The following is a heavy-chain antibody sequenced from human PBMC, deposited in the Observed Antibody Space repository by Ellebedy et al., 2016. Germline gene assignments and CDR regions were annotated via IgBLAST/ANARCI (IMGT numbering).Heavy chain of an antibody. V-gene: IGHV3-7*01. Sequence: GESLKISXAASGFTFSTYWMTWVRQAPGKGLEWVANIKQDGSEKYYVDSVKGRFTISRDNAKNSLYLQMNSLRAEDTAVYYCANSLSYFDYWGQGTLVTVSS. D-gene: IGHD2-15*01. J-gene: IGHJ4*02. CDR1: GFTFSTYW. CDR3: ANSLSYFDY. CDR2: IKQDGSEK.